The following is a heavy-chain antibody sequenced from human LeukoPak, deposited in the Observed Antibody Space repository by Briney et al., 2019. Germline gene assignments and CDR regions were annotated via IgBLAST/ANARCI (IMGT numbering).Heavy chain of an antibody. CDR2: ISGSGGST. Sequence: GGSLRLSCAASGFTFSSYAMSWVRQAPGKGLEWVSAISGSGGSTYYADSVKGRFTISRDNSKNTLYLQMNSLRAEDAAVYYCAKDSSGYYETSPAFDIWGQGTMVTVSS. J-gene: IGHJ3*02. CDR3: AKDSSGYYETSPAFDI. V-gene: IGHV3-23*01. D-gene: IGHD3-22*01. CDR1: GFTFSSYA.